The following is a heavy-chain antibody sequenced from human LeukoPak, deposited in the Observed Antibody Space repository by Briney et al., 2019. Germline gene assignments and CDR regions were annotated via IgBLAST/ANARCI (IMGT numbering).Heavy chain of an antibody. CDR3: ARGYCSTTSCPVDY. V-gene: IGHV1-3*01. D-gene: IGHD2-2*01. Sequence: KFQGRVTITRDTSASTAYMELSSLRSEDTAVYYCARGYCSTTSCPVDYWGQGTPVTVSS. J-gene: IGHJ4*02.